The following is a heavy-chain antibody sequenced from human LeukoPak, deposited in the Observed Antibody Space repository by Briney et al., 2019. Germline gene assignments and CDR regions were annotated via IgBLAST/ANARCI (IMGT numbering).Heavy chain of an antibody. CDR1: GGSFSGYY. J-gene: IGHJ4*02. CDR2: IYYSGST. Sequence: SETLSLTCAVYGGSFSGYYWSWIRQPPGKGLEWIGYIYYSGSTNYNPSLKSRVTISVDTSKNQFSLKLSSVTAADTAVYYCARERVGYSYGYNYFDYWGQGTLVTVSS. V-gene: IGHV4-59*01. CDR3: ARERVGYSYGYNYFDY. D-gene: IGHD5-18*01.